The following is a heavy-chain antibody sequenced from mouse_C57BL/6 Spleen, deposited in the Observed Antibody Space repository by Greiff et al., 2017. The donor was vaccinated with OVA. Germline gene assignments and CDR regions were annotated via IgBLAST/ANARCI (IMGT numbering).Heavy chain of an antibody. CDR3: ARQSSTGTGSYYFDY. D-gene: IGHD4-1*02. Sequence: DVKLQESGGGLVQPGGSLKLSCAASGFTFSDYYMSCVRQTPEKRLEWVAYISNGGGSTYYPDTVKGRFTISRDNAKNTLYLQMSRLKSEDTAMYDCARQSSTGTGSYYFDYWGQGTTLTVSS. CDR1: GFTFSDYY. V-gene: IGHV5-12*01. CDR2: ISNGGGST. J-gene: IGHJ2*01.